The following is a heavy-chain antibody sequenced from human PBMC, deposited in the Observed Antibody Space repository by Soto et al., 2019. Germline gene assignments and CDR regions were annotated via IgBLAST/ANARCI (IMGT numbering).Heavy chain of an antibody. CDR3: ASTTIFGVVIIIPY. CDR1: GGSISSSSYY. Sequence: SETLSLTCTVSGGSISSSSYYWGWIRQPPGKGLEWIGSIYYSGSTYYNPSLKSRVTISVDTSKNQFSLKLSSVTAADTAVYYCASTTIFGVVIIIPYRGQGTLVTVSS. D-gene: IGHD3-3*01. J-gene: IGHJ4*02. V-gene: IGHV4-39*01. CDR2: IYYSGST.